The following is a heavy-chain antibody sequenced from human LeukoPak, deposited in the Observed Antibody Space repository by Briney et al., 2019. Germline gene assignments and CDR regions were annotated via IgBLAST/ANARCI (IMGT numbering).Heavy chain of an antibody. V-gene: IGHV1-2*02. CDR3: ARDVQGQRLKDY. J-gene: IGHJ4*02. Sequence: ASVNVSCKASGYTFTGYYMHWARQAPGQGLEWMGWINPNSGGTNYAQKFQGRVTMTRDTSISTAYMELSRLGSDDTAVYYCARDVQGQRLKDYWGQGTLVTVSS. CDR1: GYTFTGYY. CDR2: INPNSGGT. D-gene: IGHD6-25*01.